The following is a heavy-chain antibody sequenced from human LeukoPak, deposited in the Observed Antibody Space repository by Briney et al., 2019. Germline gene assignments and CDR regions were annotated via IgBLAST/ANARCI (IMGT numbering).Heavy chain of an antibody. CDR2: INHSGST. CDR3: GRLXGSLXYXSGXSCYHPRYFDY. CDR1: GGSFSGYY. D-gene: IGHD2-15*01. Sequence: PSETLSLTCAVYGGSFSGYYWSWIRQPPGKGLEWIGEINHSGSTNYNPSLKSRVTISVDTSKNQFSLKLSSVTAADTAVYYCGRLXGSLXYXSGXSCYHPRYFDYWGQGTLVTVSS. J-gene: IGHJ4*02. V-gene: IGHV4-34*01.